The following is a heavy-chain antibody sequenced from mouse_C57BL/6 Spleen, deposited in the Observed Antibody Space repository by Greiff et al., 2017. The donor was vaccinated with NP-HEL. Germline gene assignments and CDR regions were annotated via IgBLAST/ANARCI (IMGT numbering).Heavy chain of an antibody. V-gene: IGHV1-64*01. CDR1: GYTFTSYW. J-gene: IGHJ1*03. CDR2: IHPNSGST. Sequence: VQLQQPGAELVKPGASVKLSCKASGYTFTSYWMHWVKQRPGQGLEWIGMIHPNSGSTNYNEKFKSKATLTVDKSSSTAYMQLSSLTSEDSAVYYCARGFTTVVARYFDVWGTGTTVTVSS. D-gene: IGHD1-1*01. CDR3: ARGFTTVVARYFDV.